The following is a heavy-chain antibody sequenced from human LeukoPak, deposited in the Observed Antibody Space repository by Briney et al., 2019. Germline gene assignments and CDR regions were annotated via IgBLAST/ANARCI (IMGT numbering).Heavy chain of an antibody. D-gene: IGHD2-15*01. V-gene: IGHV1-46*01. CDR3: ARAEDCSGGSCYRPRGIYGMDV. CDR1: GYTFTSYY. J-gene: IGHJ6*04. Sequence: ASVKVSCKASGYTFTSYYMHWVRQAPGQGLEWMGIINPSGGSTSYAQKFQGRVTMTRDTSTSTVYMELGSLRSEDTAVYYCARAEDCSGGSCYRPRGIYGMDVWGKGTTVTVSS. CDR2: INPSGGST.